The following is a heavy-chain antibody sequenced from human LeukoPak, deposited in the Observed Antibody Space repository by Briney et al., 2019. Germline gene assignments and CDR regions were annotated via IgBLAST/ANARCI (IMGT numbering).Heavy chain of an antibody. V-gene: IGHV1-18*01. CDR3: ARNSVLYSSSWYWFDP. CDR2: ISAYNGNT. J-gene: IGHJ5*02. CDR1: GYTFTSYG. D-gene: IGHD6-13*01. Sequence: ASVKVSCKASGYTFTSYGISWVRQAPGQGLEWMGWISAYNGNTNYAQKLQGRVTMPTDTSTSTAYMELRSLRSDDTAVYYCARNSVLYSSSWYWFDPWGQGTLVTVSS.